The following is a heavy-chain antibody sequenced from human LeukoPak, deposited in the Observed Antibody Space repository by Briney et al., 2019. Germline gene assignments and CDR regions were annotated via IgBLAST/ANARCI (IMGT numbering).Heavy chain of an antibody. CDR1: GGSFSGYY. J-gene: IGHJ6*02. CDR2: INHSGST. V-gene: IGHV4-34*01. D-gene: IGHD6-13*01. Sequence: SETLSLTCAVYGGSFSGYYWSWIRQPPGKGLEWIGEINHSGSTNYNPSLKSRVTISVDTSKNQFSLKLSSVTAADTAVYYCARSGYSSSWYYGGTENYYYYGMDVWGQGTTVTVSS. CDR3: ARSGYSSSWYYGGTENYYYYGMDV.